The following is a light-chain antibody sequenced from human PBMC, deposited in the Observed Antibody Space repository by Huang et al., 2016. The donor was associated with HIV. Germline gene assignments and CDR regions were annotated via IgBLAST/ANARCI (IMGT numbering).Light chain of an antibody. Sequence: DIQMTQSPSSLSASVGDRVTITCRASQGIANSLAWYQQKPGKAPKLLLYAASKLESGVPSRFSGSGSGTDYTLTISSLQAEDVAVYHCQQFYSTPITFGQGTRLEIK. V-gene: IGKV1-NL1*01. CDR1: QGIANS. CDR2: AAS. CDR3: QQFYSTPIT. J-gene: IGKJ5*01.